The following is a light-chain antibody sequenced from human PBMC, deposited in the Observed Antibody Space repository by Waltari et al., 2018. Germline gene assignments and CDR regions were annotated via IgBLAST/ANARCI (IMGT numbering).Light chain of an antibody. CDR2: GAS. J-gene: IGKJ2*01. V-gene: IGKV3-20*01. Sequence: EIVVTQSPDTLSLSPAERATLSCRASQSISGTYLAWYQQKPGQAPRLLIYGASSRATGIPDRFRGSGSATDFTLTISRLEPEDFAFYYCQQYGGSPPYTFGQGTKLEIK. CDR3: QQYGGSPPYT. CDR1: QSISGTY.